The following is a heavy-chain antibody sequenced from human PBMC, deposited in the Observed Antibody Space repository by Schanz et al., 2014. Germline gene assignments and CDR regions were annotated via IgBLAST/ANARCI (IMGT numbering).Heavy chain of an antibody. CDR1: GNTLSAYY. V-gene: IGHV1-2*02. CDR2: IDPNSGGT. Sequence: QVQLVQSGADVKKPGASVKVSCKASGNTLSAYYIHWIRQAPGQGLEWMGWIDPNSGGTNYAQKFQGRVTMTSDTSITTVYMEVNNLTSADTAVFYCARTASHDVWRGYIPHYAFDLWGQGTVVIVSS. D-gene: IGHD3-3*01. CDR3: ARTASHDVWRGYIPHYAFDL. J-gene: IGHJ3*01.